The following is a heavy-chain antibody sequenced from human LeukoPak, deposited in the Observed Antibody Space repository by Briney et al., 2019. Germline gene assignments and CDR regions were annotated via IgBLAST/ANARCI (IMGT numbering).Heavy chain of an antibody. J-gene: IGHJ3*02. D-gene: IGHD2-15*01. CDR3: ARKGGRYCSGGSCYELENDAFDI. CDR2: IITIFGTA. V-gene: IGHV1-69*06. Sequence: SSVNVSCKASGGTFSSYAISWVRQAPGQGLEWMGGIITIFGTANYAQKFQGRVTITADKSTSTAYMELSSLRSEDTAVYYCARKGGRYCSGGSCYELENDAFDIWGQGTMVTVSS. CDR1: GGTFSSYA.